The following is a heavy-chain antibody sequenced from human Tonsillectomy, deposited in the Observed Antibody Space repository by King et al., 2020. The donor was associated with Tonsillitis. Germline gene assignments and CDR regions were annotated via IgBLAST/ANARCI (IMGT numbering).Heavy chain of an antibody. CDR3: ARHSESRLAPFDY. Sequence: VQLVESGGGLVQPGGSLRLSCAASGFVFSSSWMSWVRQAPGKGLEWVANIKQDGGEKYYVDSVKGRFTISRDNAKNSLYLQMNSLRAEDTAVYYCARHSESRLAPFDYWGQGTLVTVSS. J-gene: IGHJ4*02. D-gene: IGHD6-19*01. CDR2: IKQDGGEK. CDR1: GFVFSSSW. V-gene: IGHV3-7*03.